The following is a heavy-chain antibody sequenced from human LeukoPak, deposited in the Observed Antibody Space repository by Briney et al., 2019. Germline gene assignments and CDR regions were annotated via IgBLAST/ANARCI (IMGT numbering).Heavy chain of an antibody. D-gene: IGHD3-3*01. J-gene: IGHJ4*02. CDR3: AKTGGYYDFWSGYFPTIDY. Sequence: GGSLRLSCAASGFTFSSYAMSWVRQAPGKGLEWVSAISGSGGSTYYADSVKGRFTISRDNSKNTLYLQMNSLRAEDTAVYYCAKTGGYYDFWSGYFPTIDYWGQGTLVTVSS. CDR2: ISGSGGST. CDR1: GFTFSSYA. V-gene: IGHV3-23*01.